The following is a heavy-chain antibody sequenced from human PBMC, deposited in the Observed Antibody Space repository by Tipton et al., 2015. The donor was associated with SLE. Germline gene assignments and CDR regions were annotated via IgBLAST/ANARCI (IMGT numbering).Heavy chain of an antibody. V-gene: IGHV4-34*01. CDR3: ARRGSGYYASGRRWFDP. Sequence: TLSLTCAVYGGPFSGYYWSWIRQSPGKGLEWIGEINHSGSTNYNPSLKSRVTISVDTSKNQFSLKLSSVPAADTAVYYCARRGSGYYASGRRWFDPWGQGTLVTVSS. D-gene: IGHD3-10*01. CDR2: INHSGST. J-gene: IGHJ5*02. CDR1: GGPFSGYY.